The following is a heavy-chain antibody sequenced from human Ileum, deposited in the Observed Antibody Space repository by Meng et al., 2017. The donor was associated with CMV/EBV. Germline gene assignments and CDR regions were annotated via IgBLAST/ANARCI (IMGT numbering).Heavy chain of an antibody. J-gene: IGHJ4*02. D-gene: IGHD3-22*01. CDR3: AGSTMTTMTVAPDPTIDF. V-gene: IGHV4-30-4*08. CDR1: IDGGDYG. CDR2: IYYSGNM. Sequence: IDGGDYGGSWIRQPPGKGLEWIGYIYYSGNMHYNPSLKSRVTISMDTSKSQFSLNLRSITAADTAVYYCAGSTMTTMTVAPDPTIDFWGQGTLVTVSS.